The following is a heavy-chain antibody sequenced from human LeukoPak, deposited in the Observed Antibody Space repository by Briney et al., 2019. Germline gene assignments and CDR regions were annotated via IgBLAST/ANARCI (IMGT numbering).Heavy chain of an antibody. D-gene: IGHD1-7*01. V-gene: IGHV1-69*05. CDR3: ARGTTVAWFLLH. Sequence: ASVKVSCKASGGTFSSYAISWVRQAPGQGLEWMGGIIPIFGTANYAQKFQGRVTITTDESTSTAYMELSSLRSEDTAVYYCARGTTVAWFLLHWGQGTLVTVSS. J-gene: IGHJ4*02. CDR1: GGTFSSYA. CDR2: IIPIFGTA.